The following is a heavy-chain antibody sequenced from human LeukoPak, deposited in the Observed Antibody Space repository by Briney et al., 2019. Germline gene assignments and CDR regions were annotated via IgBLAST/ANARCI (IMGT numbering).Heavy chain of an antibody. CDR2: IYYSGST. CDR1: GGSISSGGYY. CDR3: ARGQAPFSYYYDSSGNWFDP. Sequence: PSETLSLTCTVSGGSISSGGYYWSWIRQPPGKGLEWIGYIYYSGSTNYNPSLKSRVTISVDTSKNQFSLKLSSVTAADTAVYYCARGQAPFSYYYDSSGNWFDPWGQGTLVTVSS. V-gene: IGHV4-61*08. D-gene: IGHD3-22*01. J-gene: IGHJ5*02.